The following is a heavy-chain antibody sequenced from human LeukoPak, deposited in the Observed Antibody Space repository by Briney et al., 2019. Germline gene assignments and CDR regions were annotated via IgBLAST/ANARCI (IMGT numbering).Heavy chain of an antibody. CDR1: GFTFSSYF. D-gene: IGHD3-3*01. CDR2: ISGSGGST. CDR3: AKETLRFLEWFQYGEVDY. V-gene: IGHV3-23*01. Sequence: GGSLRLSCATSGFTFSSYFMSWVRQAPGKGLEWVSAISGSGGSTYYADSVKGRFTISRDNSKNTLYLQMNSLRAEDTAVYYCAKETLRFLEWFQYGEVDYWGQGTLVTVSS. J-gene: IGHJ4*02.